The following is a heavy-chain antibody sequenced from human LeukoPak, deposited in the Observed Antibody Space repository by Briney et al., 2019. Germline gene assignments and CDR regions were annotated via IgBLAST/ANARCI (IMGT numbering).Heavy chain of an antibody. D-gene: IGHD3-10*01. V-gene: IGHV4-59*01. J-gene: IGHJ4*02. CDR1: GGSFSGYD. CDR3: ARVTVRGVIDY. CDR2: IYYSGST. Sequence: SETLSLTCAVYGGSFSGYDWSWIRQPPGKGLEWIGYIYYSGSTNYNPSLKSRVTISVDTSKNQFSLKLSSVTAADTAVYYCARVTVRGVIDYWGQGTLVTVSS.